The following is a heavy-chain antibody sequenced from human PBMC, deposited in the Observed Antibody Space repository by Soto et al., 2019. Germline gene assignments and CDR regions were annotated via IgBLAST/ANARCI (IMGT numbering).Heavy chain of an antibody. V-gene: IGHV3-30-3*01. D-gene: IGHD5-18*01. J-gene: IGHJ6*02. CDR1: GLTFSSYG. CDR3: ARTTAMGDYYYSGMDV. Sequence: PGGSLRLSCAASGLTFSSYGMHWVRQAPGKGPEWVAVISYDGSNKYYADSVKGRFTISRDNSKNTLYLQMNSLRAEDTAVYRCARTTAMGDYYYSGMDVWGQGTTVTVSS. CDR2: ISYDGSNK.